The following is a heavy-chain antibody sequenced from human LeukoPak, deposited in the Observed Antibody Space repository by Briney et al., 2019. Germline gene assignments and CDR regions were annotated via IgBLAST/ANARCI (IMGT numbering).Heavy chain of an antibody. CDR1: GGSFSGYY. D-gene: IGHD3-3*01. Sequence: PSETLSLTCAVYGGSFSGYYWSWIRQPPGKGLEWIGEINHSGSTNYNPSLKSRVTISVDTSKNQFSLKLSSMTGADTAVYYCARVYDFWSGYYTGRSPPYFDYWSQGTLVTVSS. CDR3: ARVYDFWSGYYTGRSPPYFDY. V-gene: IGHV4-34*01. CDR2: INHSGST. J-gene: IGHJ4*02.